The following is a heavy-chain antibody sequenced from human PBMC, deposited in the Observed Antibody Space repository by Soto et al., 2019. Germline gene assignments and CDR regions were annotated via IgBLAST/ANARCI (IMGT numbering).Heavy chain of an antibody. V-gene: IGHV3-33*01. Sequence: QVQLVESGGGVVQPGRSLRLSCAASGFTFSSYGMHWVRQAPGKGLEWVAVIWYDGSNKYYADSVKGRFTISRDNSKNTLYLQMNRLRAEDTAVYYCARDPLSSSSWSPPGWYFDLWGRGTLVTVSS. J-gene: IGHJ2*01. CDR3: ARDPLSSSSWSPPGWYFDL. D-gene: IGHD6-13*01. CDR1: GFTFSSYG. CDR2: IWYDGSNK.